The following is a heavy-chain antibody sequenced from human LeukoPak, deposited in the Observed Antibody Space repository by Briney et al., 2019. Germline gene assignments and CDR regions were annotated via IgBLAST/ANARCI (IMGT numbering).Heavy chain of an antibody. CDR3: ARSRITMVRGVISSGFDP. Sequence: GASVKVSCKDSGYTFTGYYMHWVRQAPGQGLEWMGWINPNSGGTNYAQKFQGWVTMTRDTSISTAYMELSRLRSDDTAVYYCARSRITMVRGVISSGFDPWGQGTLVTVSS. D-gene: IGHD3-10*01. CDR2: INPNSGGT. J-gene: IGHJ5*02. CDR1: GYTFTGYY. V-gene: IGHV1-2*04.